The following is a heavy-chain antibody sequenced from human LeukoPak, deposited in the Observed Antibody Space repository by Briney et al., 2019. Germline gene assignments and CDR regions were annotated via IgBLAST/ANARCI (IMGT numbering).Heavy chain of an antibody. CDR1: GFSFSNSW. CDR2: IKGDGSDK. J-gene: IGHJ3*02. V-gene: IGHV3-7*01. D-gene: IGHD1-26*01. CDR3: ARGRQNSGSYSDAFDI. Sequence: GGSLRLSCAASGFSFSNSWMDWVRQAPGKGLEWVANIKGDGSDKDYVDSVKGRFTISRDNAKNLLYLQMNSLRAEDTAVYYCARGRQNSGSYSDAFDIWGQGTVVTVSS.